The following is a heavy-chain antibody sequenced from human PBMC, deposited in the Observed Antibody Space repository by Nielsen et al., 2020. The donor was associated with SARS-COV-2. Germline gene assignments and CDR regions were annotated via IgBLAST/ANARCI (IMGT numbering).Heavy chain of an antibody. J-gene: IGHJ4*02. CDR1: GYTFTGYY. V-gene: IGHV1-24*01. CDR2: FDPEDGET. Sequence: ASVKVSCKASGYTFTGYYMHWVRQAPGKGLEWMGGFDPEDGETTYAQKFQGRVTMTEDTATDTAYLDLSSLRSDDTAVYYCATDSPFGVVIYALAHWGQGTMVTVSS. D-gene: IGHD3-3*01. CDR3: ATDSPFGVVIYALAH.